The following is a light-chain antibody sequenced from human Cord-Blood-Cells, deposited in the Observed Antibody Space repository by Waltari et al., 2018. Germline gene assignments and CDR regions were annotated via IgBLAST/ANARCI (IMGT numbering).Light chain of an antibody. Sequence: QSALTQPASVSGSPGQSITISCTGTSSDGGSYNLVSWYQQHPGKAPKLMIYEGSKRPSGVSNRFSDSKSGNTASLTISGLQAEDEADYYCCSYAGSSTFVFGGGTKLTVL. CDR1: SSDGGSYNL. CDR2: EGS. V-gene: IGLV2-23*03. J-gene: IGLJ2*01. CDR3: CSYAGSSTFV.